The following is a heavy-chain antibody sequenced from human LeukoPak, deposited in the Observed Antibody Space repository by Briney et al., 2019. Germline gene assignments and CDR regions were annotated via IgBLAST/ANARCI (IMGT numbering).Heavy chain of an antibody. Sequence: GGSLRLSCAASGFTFSSYSMNWVRQAPGKGLEWVSSISSSSSYIYYADSVKGRFTISRDNAKNSLYLQMNSLRAEDTAVYYCARAAGDSSGYYHESYYFDYWGQGTLATVSS. V-gene: IGHV3-21*01. CDR2: ISSSSSYI. CDR3: ARAAGDSSGYYHESYYFDY. D-gene: IGHD3-22*01. J-gene: IGHJ4*02. CDR1: GFTFSSYS.